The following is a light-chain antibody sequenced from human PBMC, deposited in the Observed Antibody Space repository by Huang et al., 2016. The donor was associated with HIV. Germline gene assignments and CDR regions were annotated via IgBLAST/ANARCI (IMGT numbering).Light chain of an antibody. CDR3: QHYNDWPRT. Sequence: EIVMTQSPATLSVSPGETVALSCRASQSLSGNLAWYQPKPGQTPRLLIDATSIRAAGVPGRFSGSGSGSEFTLTISSLLSEDSAVYYCQHYNDWPRTFGQGTKLEIK. V-gene: IGKV3D-15*01. CDR2: ATS. CDR1: QSLSGN. J-gene: IGKJ2*01.